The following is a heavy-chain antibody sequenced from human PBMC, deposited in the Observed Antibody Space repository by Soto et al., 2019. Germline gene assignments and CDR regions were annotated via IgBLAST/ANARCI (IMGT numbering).Heavy chain of an antibody. Sequence: EVQLVESGGGLVQHGGSLRLSCAASGFTFNNYYMVWVRQAPGRGLEWVANINQDGSAKYYVDSVKGRFTISRDNAKSSLYLQINRLRAEDTASYYCGRGFGVTHWGLGSLVTVSS. CDR3: GRGFGVTH. J-gene: IGHJ4*02. CDR1: GFTFNNYY. D-gene: IGHD2-15*01. V-gene: IGHV3-7*05. CDR2: INQDGSAK.